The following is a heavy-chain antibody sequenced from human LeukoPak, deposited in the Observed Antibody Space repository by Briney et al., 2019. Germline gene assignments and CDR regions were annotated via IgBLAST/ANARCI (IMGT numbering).Heavy chain of an antibody. CDR3: ARRVSSSEAVDY. CDR1: GGSISSSSYY. J-gene: IGHJ4*02. CDR2: IYYSGSA. Sequence: PSETLSLTCTVSGGSISSSSYYWGWIRQPPGKGLEWIGSIYYSGSAYHNPSLKSRVTISVDTSKNQFSLNPRSLTAADTAVYYCARRVSSSEAVDYWGQGTLVTVSS. D-gene: IGHD6-25*01. V-gene: IGHV4-39*01.